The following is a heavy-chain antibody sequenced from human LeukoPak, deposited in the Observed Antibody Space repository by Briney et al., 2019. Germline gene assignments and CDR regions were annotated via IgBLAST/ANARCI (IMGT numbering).Heavy chain of an antibody. D-gene: IGHD3-3*01. CDR3: ARDRFYYDFWSGYYPRDYHMDV. CDR2: INHSGST. V-gene: IGHV4-34*01. Sequence: SETLSLTCAVYGGSFSGYYWSWIRQPPGKGLEWIGEINHSGSTNYNPSLKSRVTISVDTSKNQFSLKLSSVTAADTAVYYCARDRFYYDFWSGYYPRDYHMDVWGKGTTVTVSS. J-gene: IGHJ6*03. CDR1: GGSFSGYY.